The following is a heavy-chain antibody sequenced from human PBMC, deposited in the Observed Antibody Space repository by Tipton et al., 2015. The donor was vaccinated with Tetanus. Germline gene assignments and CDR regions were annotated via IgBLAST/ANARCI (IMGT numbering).Heavy chain of an antibody. CDR1: GFAFSAYW. CDR3: ARGRLGRDYGMDV. Sequence: SLRLSCATSGFAFSAYWMYWVRQAPGKGLMWVSRMNSDGSSTIYADSVKGRFTIPRDNAKNTLFLQMSSLRAEDTAVYYCARGRLGRDYGMDVWGQGTTVTVSS. J-gene: IGHJ6*02. V-gene: IGHV3-74*01. CDR2: MNSDGSST. D-gene: IGHD7-27*01.